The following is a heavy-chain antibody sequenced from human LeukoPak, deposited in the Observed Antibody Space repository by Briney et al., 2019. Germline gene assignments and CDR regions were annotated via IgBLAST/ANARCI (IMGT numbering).Heavy chain of an antibody. CDR1: GFTFRSYW. Sequence: PGGFLRLSGEASGFTFRSYWMHWVRQAPGKELMWVSRIETDGSSTNYADSVKGRFTISRDNARNTVYLQMNSLRADDTAVYYCARDPSSWNGFFDSWGQGTLVTVSS. J-gene: IGHJ4*02. CDR3: ARDPSSWNGFFDS. D-gene: IGHD6-13*01. V-gene: IGHV3-74*01. CDR2: IETDGSST.